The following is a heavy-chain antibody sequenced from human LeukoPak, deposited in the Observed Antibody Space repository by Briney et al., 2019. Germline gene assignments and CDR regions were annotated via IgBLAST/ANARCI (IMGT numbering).Heavy chain of an antibody. J-gene: IGHJ5*02. D-gene: IGHD1-7*01. Sequence: SETLSLTCAVYGGSFSGYYWSWIRQPPGKGLEWIGEINHSGSTNYNPSLKSRVTISVDTSKNQFSLKLSSVTAADTAVYYCARVVDRYNWNYAAQGRNWFDPWGQGTLVTVSS. CDR3: ARVVDRYNWNYAAQGRNWFDP. CDR1: GGSFSGYY. CDR2: INHSGST. V-gene: IGHV4-34*01.